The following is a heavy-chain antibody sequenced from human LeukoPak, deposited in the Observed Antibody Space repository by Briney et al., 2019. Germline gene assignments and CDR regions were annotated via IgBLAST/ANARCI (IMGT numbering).Heavy chain of an antibody. J-gene: IGHJ3*02. V-gene: IGHV3-21*01. Sequence: NPGGSLRLSCAASGFTFSSYSMNWVRQAPGKGLEWVSSISSSRSYIYYADSVKGRFTISRDNAKNSLYLKMTSLRAEDTAVYYCARSSPHCSSTSCYNDAFDIWGQGTMVTVSS. D-gene: IGHD2-2*02. CDR3: ARSSPHCSSTSCYNDAFDI. CDR1: GFTFSSYS. CDR2: ISSSRSYI.